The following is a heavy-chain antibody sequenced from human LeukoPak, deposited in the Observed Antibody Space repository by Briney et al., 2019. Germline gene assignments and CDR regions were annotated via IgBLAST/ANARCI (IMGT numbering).Heavy chain of an antibody. V-gene: IGHV3-30*18. Sequence: GGSVRLSCADSGFTFSSYGMHWVRQAPGKGLEWVAVISYDGSNKYYADSVKGRFTISRDNSKNTLYLQMNSLRAEDTAVYYCAKGDMVRGVIDYWGQGTLVTVSS. CDR2: ISYDGSNK. CDR1: GFTFSSYG. CDR3: AKGDMVRGVIDY. D-gene: IGHD3-10*01. J-gene: IGHJ4*02.